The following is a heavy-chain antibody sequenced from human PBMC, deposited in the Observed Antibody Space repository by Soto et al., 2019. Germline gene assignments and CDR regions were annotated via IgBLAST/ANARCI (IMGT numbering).Heavy chain of an antibody. Sequence: GGSLRLSCAASGFTFSSYAMSWVRQAPGKGLEWVSAISGSGGSTYYADSVKGRFTISRDNSKNTLYLQMNSLRAEDTAVYYCARTPQSLLWFGEYVYWGQGTLVTVSS. D-gene: IGHD3-10*01. CDR1: GFTFSSYA. V-gene: IGHV3-23*01. CDR2: ISGSGGST. CDR3: ARTPQSLLWFGEYVY. J-gene: IGHJ4*02.